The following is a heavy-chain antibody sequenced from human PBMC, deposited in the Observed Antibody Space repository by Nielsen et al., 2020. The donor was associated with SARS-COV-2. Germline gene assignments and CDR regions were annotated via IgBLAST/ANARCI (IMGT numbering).Heavy chain of an antibody. CDR1: GGSVSSNVW. D-gene: IGHD2-2*02. V-gene: IGHV4-4*02. CDR2: VSHSGST. J-gene: IGHJ3*02. CDR3: ARVGLGDCSSTSCYSAFDI. Sequence: SETLSLTCAVSGGSVSSNVWWTWVRQSPGQGLEWIGEVSHSGSTNYKPSLKSRVTLSMDKSKNQFSLKLSSVTAADTAVYYCARVGLGDCSSTSCYSAFDIWGQGTMVTVSS.